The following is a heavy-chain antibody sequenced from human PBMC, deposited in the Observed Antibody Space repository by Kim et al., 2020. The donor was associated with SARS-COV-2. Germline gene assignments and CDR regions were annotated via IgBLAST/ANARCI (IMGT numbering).Heavy chain of an antibody. CDR3: ARGGVTHYYYYYMDV. CDR2: MNPNSGNT. V-gene: IGHV1-8*01. Sequence: ASVKVSCKASGYTFTSYDINWVRQATGQGLEWMGWMNPNSGNTGYAQKFQGRVTMTRNTSISTAYMELSSLRSEDTAVYYCARGGVTHYYYYYMDVWGEGATVTVSS. J-gene: IGHJ6*03. D-gene: IGHD4-4*01. CDR1: GYTFTSYD.